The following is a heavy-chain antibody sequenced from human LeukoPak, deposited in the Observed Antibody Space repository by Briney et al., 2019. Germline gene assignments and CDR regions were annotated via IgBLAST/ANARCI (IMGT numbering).Heavy chain of an antibody. J-gene: IGHJ4*02. V-gene: IGHV3-21*01. CDR3: ASEEAVAAFHFDY. Sequence: PGGSLRLSCAASGLTPSSCGMNWVRQAPGKGLEWVSSISSSSSYIYYADSVKGRFTISRDNAKNSLYLQMNSLRAEDTAVYYCASEEAVAAFHFDYWGQGTLVTVSS. CDR2: ISSSSSYI. CDR1: GLTPSSCG. D-gene: IGHD6-19*01.